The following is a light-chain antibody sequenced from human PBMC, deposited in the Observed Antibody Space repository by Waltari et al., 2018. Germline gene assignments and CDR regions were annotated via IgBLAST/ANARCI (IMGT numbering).Light chain of an antibody. J-gene: IGLJ3*02. CDR3: AAWDDSLLGV. CDR2: SND. CDR1: SSNIGRNI. Sequence: QSVLTQPPSASGTPGQRVTISCYGSSSNIGRNIVNWYQQLPGTAPKLLIYSNDQRPSGVPDRFSGSKSGTSAYLAISGLHSEDEAEYYCAAWDDSLLGVFGGGTKLTVL. V-gene: IGLV1-44*01.